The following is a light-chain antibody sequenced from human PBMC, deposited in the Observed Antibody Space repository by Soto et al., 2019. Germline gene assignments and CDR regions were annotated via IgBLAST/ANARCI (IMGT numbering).Light chain of an antibody. J-gene: IGLJ3*02. V-gene: IGLV1-40*01. CDR1: TSNIGAGYT. Sequence: QTVVTQPPSVSGAPGQRVTISCTGSTSNIGAGYTVHWYQQLPGTAPKLLIYDTTYRPSGVPDRFSGSESGTSASLAITGLQPEDEANYHCQSYDRSLRASVFGGGTKLTVL. CDR3: QSYDRSLRASV. CDR2: DTT.